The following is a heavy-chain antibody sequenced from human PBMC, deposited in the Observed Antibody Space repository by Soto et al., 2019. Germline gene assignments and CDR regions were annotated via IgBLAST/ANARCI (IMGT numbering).Heavy chain of an antibody. D-gene: IGHD2-15*01. V-gene: IGHV3-73*02. CDR1: GFTFSGSA. CDR3: TRPPYCSGGSCYGDY. CDR2: IRSKANSYAT. J-gene: IGHJ4*02. Sequence: EVQLVESGGGLVQPGGSLKLSCAASGFTFSGSAMHWVRQASGKGLEWVGRIRSKANSYATAYAASVKGRFTISRDDSKNTAYLQMNSLKTEDTAVYYCTRPPYCSGGSCYGDYWGQGTLVTVSS.